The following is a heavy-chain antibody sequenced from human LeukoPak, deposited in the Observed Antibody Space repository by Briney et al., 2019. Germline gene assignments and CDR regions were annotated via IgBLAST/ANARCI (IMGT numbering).Heavy chain of an antibody. D-gene: IGHD1-26*01. CDR3: ARHSGSRDGFDI. CDR2: IYYNGRT. CDR1: GGSISGYY. J-gene: IGHJ3*02. V-gene: IGHV4-59*08. Sequence: SETLSLTCTVSGGSISGYYWTWIRQPPGKGLEWIAYIYYNGRTNYNPSLKSRATISVDTSKNQFSLKLSSVTAADTAVYYCARHSGSRDGFDIWGQGTMVTVSS.